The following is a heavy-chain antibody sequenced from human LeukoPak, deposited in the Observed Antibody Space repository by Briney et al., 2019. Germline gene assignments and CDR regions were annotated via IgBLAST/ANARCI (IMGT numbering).Heavy chain of an antibody. J-gene: IGHJ4*02. V-gene: IGHV1-2*02. CDR3: ARDKSGSSGWYSYFDY. CDR1: GYTFTGYY. Sequence: ASVKVSCKASGYTFTGYYMHWVRQAPGQGLECMGWIDPKSGGTNYAQKLQGRVTMTRDTSISTAYMELSRLRSDDTAVYYCARDKSGSSGWYSYFDYWGQGTLVTVSS. D-gene: IGHD6-19*01. CDR2: IDPKSGGT.